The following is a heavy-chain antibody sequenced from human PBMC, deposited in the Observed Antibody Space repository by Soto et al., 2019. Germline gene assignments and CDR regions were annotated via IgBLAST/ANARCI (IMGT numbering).Heavy chain of an antibody. CDR2: INHSGST. J-gene: IGHJ4*02. D-gene: IGHD2-21*02. CDR1: GGSFSGYY. V-gene: IGHV4-34*01. Sequence: QVQLQQWGAGLLKPSETLSLTCSVYGGSFSGYYWSWIRKPPGKGLEWIGEINHSGSTNYNPSLKSRVTISVDTSKNQFSLKLSSETAADTAVYYCASRARSGGNSAYYFDYWGQGTLVTVSS. CDR3: ASRARSGGNSAYYFDY.